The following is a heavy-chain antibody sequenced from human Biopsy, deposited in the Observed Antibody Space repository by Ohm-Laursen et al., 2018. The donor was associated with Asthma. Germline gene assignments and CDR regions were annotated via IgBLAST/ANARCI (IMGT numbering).Heavy chain of an antibody. V-gene: IGHV4-31*03. Sequence: SQTLSLTCTVSGDSITSGGCCWNWIRQHPGKGLEWIGYIHHSGTSYFNPSLKSRVSFSRDTSKNQFSLRLSSVTAADTAMYYCARILRRSGSYFVDYWGHGTLVTVSS. CDR3: ARILRRSGSYFVDY. J-gene: IGHJ4*01. CDR2: IHHSGTS. CDR1: GDSITSGGCC. D-gene: IGHD3-22*01.